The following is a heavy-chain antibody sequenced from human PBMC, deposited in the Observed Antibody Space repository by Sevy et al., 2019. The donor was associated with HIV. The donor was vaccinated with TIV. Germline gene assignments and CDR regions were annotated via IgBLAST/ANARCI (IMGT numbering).Heavy chain of an antibody. J-gene: IGHJ4*02. CDR1: GGSFSGYY. V-gene: IGHV4-34*01. CDR2: INHSGST. Sequence: SETLSLTCAVYGGSFSGYYWSWIRQPPGKGLEWIGEINHSGSTNYNPSLKSRVTISVDTSKNQFSLKLSSVTAADTAVYYCARGQDCTNGVCPIYFDYWGQGTLVTVSS. D-gene: IGHD2-8*01. CDR3: ARGQDCTNGVCPIYFDY.